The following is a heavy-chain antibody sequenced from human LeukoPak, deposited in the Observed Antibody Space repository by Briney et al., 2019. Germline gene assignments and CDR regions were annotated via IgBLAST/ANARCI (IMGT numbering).Heavy chain of an antibody. J-gene: IGHJ4*02. V-gene: IGHV3-7*04. Sequence: GESLRLSCAASGFTFSSYWTTWVRQAPGKGLEWVANIKQDGSQKYYVDSVKGRFTVSRDNAKKSLYLQMNSLRAEDTALYYCAREGYGWGSHDYWGQGTLVTVSS. D-gene: IGHD3-10*01. CDR3: AREGYGWGSHDY. CDR2: IKQDGSQK. CDR1: GFTFSSYW.